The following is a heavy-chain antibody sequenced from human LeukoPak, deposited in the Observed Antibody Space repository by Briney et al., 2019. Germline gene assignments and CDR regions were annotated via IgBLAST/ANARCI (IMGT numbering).Heavy chain of an antibody. J-gene: IGHJ5*02. D-gene: IGHD5-12*01. CDR1: GGSLSGYY. V-gene: IGHV4-34*01. CDR2: INHSGST. Sequence: SETLSLTCAVYGGSLSGYYWSWIRQPPGKGLEWIGEINHSGSTNYNPSLKSRVTISVDTTKNQFSLKLSSVTAADTAVYYCARRLRKSAGWVDPWGQGTLVTVSS. CDR3: ARRLRKSAGWVDP.